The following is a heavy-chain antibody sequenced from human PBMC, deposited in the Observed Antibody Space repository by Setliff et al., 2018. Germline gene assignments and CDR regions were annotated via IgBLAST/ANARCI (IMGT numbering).Heavy chain of an antibody. D-gene: IGHD1-26*01. CDR2: IWNDGSNK. Sequence: GESLKISCAASGFTFSSYGMHWVRQAPGKGLEWVAVIWNDGSNKFYADSVKGRFTISRDNSKNTLHLQMNSLRAEDTAVYYCAKDGESGSYSDWGQGTLVTVSS. J-gene: IGHJ4*02. V-gene: IGHV3-33*06. CDR3: AKDGESGSYSD. CDR1: GFTFSSYG.